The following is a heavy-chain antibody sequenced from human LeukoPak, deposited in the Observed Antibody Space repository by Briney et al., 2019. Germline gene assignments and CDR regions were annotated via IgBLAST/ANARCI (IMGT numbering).Heavy chain of an antibody. CDR3: AKDVWQLNYYYYYMDV. J-gene: IGHJ6*03. Sequence: GGSLRLSCAASGFTFSSYGMHWVRQAPGKGLEWVAFIRYDGSNKYYADSVKGRFTISRDNSKNTLYLQMNSLRAEDTAVYYCAKDVWQLNYYYYYMDVWGKGTTVTVSS. CDR1: GFTFSSYG. D-gene: IGHD6-6*01. CDR2: IRYDGSNK. V-gene: IGHV3-30*02.